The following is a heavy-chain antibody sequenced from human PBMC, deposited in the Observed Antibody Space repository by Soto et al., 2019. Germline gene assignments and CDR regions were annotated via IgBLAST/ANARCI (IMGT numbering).Heavy chain of an antibody. D-gene: IGHD5-12*01. CDR1: GFTFNSYG. CDR3: AKGRSRYSDYDLDY. J-gene: IGHJ4*02. V-gene: IGHV3-33*06. CDR2: IWYDGRNT. Sequence: QVQLVESGGGVVQPGRSLRLSCAASGFTFNSYGMHWVRQAPGKGLEWVALIWYDGRNTYYADSVKGRFTVSRDNSKSTLLLQLTSLRAEDTAVYYCAKGRSRYSDYDLDYWGQGTLVTVSS.